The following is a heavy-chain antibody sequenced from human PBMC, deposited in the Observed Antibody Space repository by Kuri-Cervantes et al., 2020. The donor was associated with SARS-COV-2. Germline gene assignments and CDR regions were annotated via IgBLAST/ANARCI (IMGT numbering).Heavy chain of an antibody. CDR2: INPSGGST. CDR3: ARGFIDIVVVPAAPGRHFDY. V-gene: IGHV1-46*03. Sequence: ASVKVSCKASGYTFTSYYMHWVRQAPGQGLEWMGIINPSGGSTSYAQKFQGRVTMTRDTSTSTVYMELCSLRSEDTAVYYCARGFIDIVVVPAAPGRHFDYWGQGTLVTVSS. CDR1: GYTFTSYY. J-gene: IGHJ4*02. D-gene: IGHD2-2*01.